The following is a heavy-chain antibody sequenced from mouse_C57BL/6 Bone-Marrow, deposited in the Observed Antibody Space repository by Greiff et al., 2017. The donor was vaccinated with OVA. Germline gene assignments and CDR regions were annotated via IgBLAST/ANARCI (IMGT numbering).Heavy chain of an antibody. V-gene: IGHV5-16*01. CDR3: ESSLYSNDGRVWYFDV. D-gene: IGHD2-12*01. J-gene: IGHJ1*03. CDR2: INYDGSST. Sequence: EVKLVESEGGLVQPGSSMKLSCTASGFTFSDYYMAWVRQVPEKGLEWVANINYDGSSTYYLDSLKSRFIISRDNAKNILYLQMSSLKSEDTATYYCESSLYSNDGRVWYFDVWGTGTTVTVSS. CDR1: GFTFSDYY.